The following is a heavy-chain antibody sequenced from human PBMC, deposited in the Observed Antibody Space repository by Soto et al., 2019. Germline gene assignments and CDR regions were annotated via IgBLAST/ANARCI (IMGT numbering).Heavy chain of an antibody. CDR3: ARQKLWMATINNDAFDV. V-gene: IGHV5-51*01. CDR2: IYPGDSDT. CDR1: GYTFNTYW. Sequence: PGESLKISFKGSGYTFNTYWIGWVRQMPGKGLEWMGFIYPGDSDTTYSPSFQGQVTISVDKSISTAYLQWSSLKVSDTAMYYCARQKLWMATINNDAFDVWGQGTKVTV. J-gene: IGHJ3*01. D-gene: IGHD2-21*01.